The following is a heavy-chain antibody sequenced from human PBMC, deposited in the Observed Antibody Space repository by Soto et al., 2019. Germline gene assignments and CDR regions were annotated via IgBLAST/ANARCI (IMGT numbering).Heavy chain of an antibody. D-gene: IGHD4-17*01. CDR2: IKAYSGNT. CDR1: GYTFPSST. V-gene: IGHV1-18*01. Sequence: QVQLVQSGAEVKKPGASVKVSCKASGYTFPSSTISWLRQAPGQGLEWMGWIKAYSGNTNYAQKRQGRVTMTTDTSTNTAYMELGSLTSDDTDMYYCAIADYGDDDYWGQGTLVTVSS. J-gene: IGHJ4*02. CDR3: AIADYGDDDY.